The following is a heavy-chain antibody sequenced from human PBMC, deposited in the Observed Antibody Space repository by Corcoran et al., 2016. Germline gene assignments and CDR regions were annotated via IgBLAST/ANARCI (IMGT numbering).Heavy chain of an antibody. V-gene: IGHV1-69*01. CDR3: ARDLHLTCMSSTCYNPTIPNYYGMDV. D-gene: IGHD2-2*02. J-gene: IGHJ6*02. CDR1: GGTFSSYA. CDR2: IIPIFATA. Sequence: QVQLVQSGAEVKTPGSSVKVSCKASGGTFSSYAISWVRQAPGQGLEWVGGIIPIFATANYAQKFQGRVTITADESTSTAYMELSSLRAEDTAVYDCARDLHLTCMSSTCYNPTIPNYYGMDVWGQGTTVTVSS.